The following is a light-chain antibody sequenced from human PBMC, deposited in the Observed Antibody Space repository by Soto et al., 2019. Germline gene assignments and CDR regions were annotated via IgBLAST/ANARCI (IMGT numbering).Light chain of an antibody. CDR1: QSVSSSY. CDR3: QHYGRSPPIT. Sequence: EIVLTQSPDTLSLSPGERATLSCRASQSVSSSYLAWYQQKPGQAPRLLIYGASSRATGIPDRFSGSGSGTDFTLTISRLESEDFAVFYCQHYGRSPPITFGLGTRLEIK. J-gene: IGKJ5*01. CDR2: GAS. V-gene: IGKV3-20*01.